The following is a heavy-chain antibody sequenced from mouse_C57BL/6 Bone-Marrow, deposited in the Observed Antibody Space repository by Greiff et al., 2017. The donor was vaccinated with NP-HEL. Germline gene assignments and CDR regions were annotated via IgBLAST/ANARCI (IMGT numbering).Heavy chain of an antibody. Sequence: QVQLKQPGAELVRPGPSVKLSCKASGYTFTSYWMHWVKQRPGQGLEWIGVIDPSDSYTNYNQKFKGKATLTVDTSSSTAYMQLSSLTSEDSAVYYCARTDYDYAAWFAYWGQGTLVTVSA. CDR2: IDPSDSYT. V-gene: IGHV1-59*01. CDR1: GYTFTSYW. D-gene: IGHD2-4*01. CDR3: ARTDYDYAAWFAY. J-gene: IGHJ3*01.